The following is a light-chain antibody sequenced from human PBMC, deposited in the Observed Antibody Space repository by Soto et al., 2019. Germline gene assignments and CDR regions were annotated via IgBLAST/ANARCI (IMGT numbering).Light chain of an antibody. CDR3: SSYTSSSTRV. Sequence: QSALTQPASVSGYPGQSITISCTGTSSDVGGNKYVSWYQQHPGKAPKLMIYDIRNRPSGVSNRFSGSKSGNTASLTISWLQAEDEADYYCSSYTSSSTRVFGTGTKVTVL. CDR1: SSDVGGNKY. CDR2: DIR. J-gene: IGLJ1*01. V-gene: IGLV2-14*03.